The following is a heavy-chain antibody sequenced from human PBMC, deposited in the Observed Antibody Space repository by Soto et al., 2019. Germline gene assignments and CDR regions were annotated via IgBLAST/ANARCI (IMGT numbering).Heavy chain of an antibody. CDR3: TTVGAPDY. V-gene: IGHV3-15*01. CDR2: IKSNVDGGAA. Sequence: GESLKISCEASGFSFSHAWMNWARQPPGEGLEWVGLIKSNVDGGAADYVEPVRGRFTLSRDDSKNTLYLHMNSLKIEDTATYYCTTVGAPDYWGQGTQVTVSS. J-gene: IGHJ4*02. D-gene: IGHD1-26*01. CDR1: GFSFSHAW.